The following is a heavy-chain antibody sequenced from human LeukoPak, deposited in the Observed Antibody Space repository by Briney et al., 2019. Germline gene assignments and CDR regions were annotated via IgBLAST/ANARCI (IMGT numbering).Heavy chain of an antibody. V-gene: IGHV4-59*01. CDR3: ARGKWHYYFDY. CDR1: GGSINSYY. CDR2: IYYSGST. D-gene: IGHD5-12*01. J-gene: IGHJ4*02. Sequence: SETLSLTCTVSGGSINSYYWGWIRQPPGKGLEWIGYIYYSGSTNYNPSLKSRVTISVDTSKNQFSLKLSSVTAADTAVYYCARGKWHYYFDYWGQGTLVTVSS.